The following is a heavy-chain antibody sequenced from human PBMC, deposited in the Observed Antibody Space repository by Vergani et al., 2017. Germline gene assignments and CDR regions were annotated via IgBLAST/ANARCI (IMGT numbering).Heavy chain of an antibody. CDR2: INPSGGST. J-gene: IGHJ3*02. CDR3: ARGVVTVYSYAFDI. D-gene: IGHD2-21*02. Sequence: VPLVQSGAEVKKPGTTVKISCRVSGYTFTDYYLHWVQQAPGKGLEWMGIINPSGGSTSYAQKFQGRVTMTRDTSTSTVYMELSSLRSEDTAVYYCARGVVTVYSYAFDIWGQGTMVTVSS. CDR1: GYTFTDYY. V-gene: IGHV1-46*03.